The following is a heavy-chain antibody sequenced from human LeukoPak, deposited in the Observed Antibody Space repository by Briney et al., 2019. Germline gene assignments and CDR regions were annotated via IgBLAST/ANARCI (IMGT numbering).Heavy chain of an antibody. V-gene: IGHV4-38-2*02. CDR2: IYHSGST. J-gene: IGHJ4*02. CDR3: ARGPYGLFDY. CDR1: GYSISSGYY. D-gene: IGHD3-10*01. Sequence: SETLSLTCTVSGYSISSGYYWGWIRQPPGKGLEWIGSIYHSGSTYYNPSLKSRVTISVDTSKNQFSLKLSSVTAADTAVYYCARGPYGLFDYWGQGTLVTVSS.